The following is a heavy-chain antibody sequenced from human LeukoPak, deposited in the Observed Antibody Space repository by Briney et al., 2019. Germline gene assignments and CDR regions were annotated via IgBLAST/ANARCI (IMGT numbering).Heavy chain of an antibody. D-gene: IGHD3-22*01. V-gene: IGHV4-34*01. CDR2: INEYTGNT. J-gene: IGHJ6*02. Sequence: SETLSLTCAVYGGSFSGYYWSRIRQSPGKGLEWIGEINEYTGNTNYTPSLNSRVSISLEKSKNQFSLGLRSVTAADTAVYYCARGRIAKIVVVHSFHYGMDVWGQGTTVTVSS. CDR1: GGSFSGYY. CDR3: ARGRIAKIVVVHSFHYGMDV.